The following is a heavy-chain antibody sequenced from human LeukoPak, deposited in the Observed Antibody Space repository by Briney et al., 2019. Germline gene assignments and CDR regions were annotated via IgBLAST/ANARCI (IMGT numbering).Heavy chain of an antibody. J-gene: IGHJ4*02. CDR3: ARFQHCGGDCYPLDY. D-gene: IGHD2-21*02. CDR2: IKQDGVEK. Sequence: PGGSLRLSCAASGFTFSNTWMSWVRQAPGKGLEWVANIKQDGVEKYYVDSVKGRFTISRDNTKNSLFLQMNSLRAEDTAVYYCARFQHCGGDCYPLDYWGQGTLVTVSS. CDR1: GFTFSNTW. V-gene: IGHV3-7*01.